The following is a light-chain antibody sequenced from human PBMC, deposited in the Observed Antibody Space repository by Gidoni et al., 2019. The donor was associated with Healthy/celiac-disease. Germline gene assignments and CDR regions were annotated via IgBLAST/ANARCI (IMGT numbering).Light chain of an antibody. CDR2: DAS. Sequence: LQMTQSPSSLSASVGDRVTITCQASQDISNYLNWYQQKPGKAPKLLIYDASNLETGVPSRFSGRGSGTDFTFTISSLQPEDIATYYCKQYDNLFTFGPXTKVDIK. J-gene: IGKJ3*01. CDR3: KQYDNLFT. V-gene: IGKV1-33*01. CDR1: QDISNY.